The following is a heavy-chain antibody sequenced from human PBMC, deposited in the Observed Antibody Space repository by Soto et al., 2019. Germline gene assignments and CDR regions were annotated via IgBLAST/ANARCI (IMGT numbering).Heavy chain of an antibody. CDR1: GFTFSSYA. V-gene: IGHV3-64D*06. Sequence: PGGCLRLSCSASGFTFSSYAMHWVRQAPGKGLEYVSAISSNGGSTYYADSVKGRFTISRDNSKNMLYLQMSSLRAEDTAVYYCVKGPLRFLEWLSPGWGQGTLVTVSS. D-gene: IGHD3-3*01. J-gene: IGHJ4*02. CDR2: ISSNGGST. CDR3: VKGPLRFLEWLSPG.